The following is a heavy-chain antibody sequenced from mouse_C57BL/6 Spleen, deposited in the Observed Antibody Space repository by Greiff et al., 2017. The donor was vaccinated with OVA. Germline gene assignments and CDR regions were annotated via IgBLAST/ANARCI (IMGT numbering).Heavy chain of an antibody. CDR3: TRGFGGLSWDPFDY. J-gene: IGHJ2*01. D-gene: IGHD4-1*01. CDR1: GFTFSSYA. CDR2: ISSGGDYI. Sequence: EVQVVESGEGLVKPGGSLKLSCAASGFTFSSYAMSWVRQTPEKRLEWVAYISSGGDYIYYADTVKGRFTISRDNARNTLYLQMSSLKSEDTAMYYCTRGFGGLSWDPFDYWGQGTTRTVSS. V-gene: IGHV5-9-1*02.